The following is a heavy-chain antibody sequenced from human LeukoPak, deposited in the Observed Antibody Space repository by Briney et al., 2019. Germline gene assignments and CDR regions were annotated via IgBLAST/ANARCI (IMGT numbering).Heavy chain of an antibody. Sequence: PGGSLRLSCAASGFTFSSYWMNWARQAPGKGLEWVASINHNGNVNYYVDSVKGRFTISRDNAKNTLYLQMNSLRAEDTAAYYCTRSSSAPFDYWGQGALVTVSS. D-gene: IGHD3-10*01. CDR3: TRSSSAPFDY. V-gene: IGHV3-7*01. CDR1: GFTFSSYW. J-gene: IGHJ4*02. CDR2: INHNGNVN.